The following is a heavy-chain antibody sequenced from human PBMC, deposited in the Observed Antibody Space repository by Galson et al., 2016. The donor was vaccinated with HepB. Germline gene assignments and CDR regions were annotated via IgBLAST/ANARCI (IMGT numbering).Heavy chain of an antibody. CDR1: GFTFSDYY. J-gene: IGHJ6*02. CDR2: ISRSDNTS. V-gene: IGHV3-11*01. CDR3: VRGGRFGVVPQFGMDV. Sequence: SLRLSCAVSGFTFSDYYMSWIRQAPGKGLEWVSYISRSDNTSYHADSVKGRFTISRDNAKNSLSLQMNSLRAEDTATYYCVRGGRFGVVPQFGMDVWGQGTTVIVS. D-gene: IGHD3-3*01.